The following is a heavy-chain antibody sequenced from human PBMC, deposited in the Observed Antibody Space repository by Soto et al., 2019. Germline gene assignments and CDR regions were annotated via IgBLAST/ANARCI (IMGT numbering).Heavy chain of an antibody. CDR2: INSDGSST. Sequence: EVQLVESGGGLVQPGGSLRLSCAASGFTFSSYWMHWVRQAPGKGLVWVSRINSDGSSTSYADSVKGRFTISRDNAKNTLYLQMNSLRDEDTAVYYCARAGPTLFYYMDVWGKGTTVTVSS. CDR3: ARAGPTLFYYMDV. CDR1: GFTFSSYW. V-gene: IGHV3-74*01. J-gene: IGHJ6*03.